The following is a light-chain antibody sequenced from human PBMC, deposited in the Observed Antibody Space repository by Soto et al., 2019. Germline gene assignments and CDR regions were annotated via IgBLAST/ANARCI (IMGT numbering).Light chain of an antibody. CDR3: YSYAGRNIWV. J-gene: IGLJ3*02. CDR2: EGT. Sequence: QSALTQPASVSGSPGQSITISCTGTSSDVVNDLLVSWYQQQPGKAPKLMIYEGTKRPAGVSDRFSGSKSGNTASLTVSGLQADDEAVYYCYSYAGRNIWVFGGGTKLTVL. CDR1: SSDVVNDLL. V-gene: IGLV2-23*01.